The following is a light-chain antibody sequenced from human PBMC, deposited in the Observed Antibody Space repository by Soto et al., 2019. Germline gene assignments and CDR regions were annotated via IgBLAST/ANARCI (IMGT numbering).Light chain of an antibody. J-gene: IGKJ4*01. V-gene: IGKV3-15*01. CDR3: QQYNNWPRAT. Sequence: IVMTQSPATLSVSPGERSTLSCMASQSISSNLAWYQQKPGQAPRLLMFRTSSRATGFPARFSGSGSGTEFNLTISSLQSEDFGVYYCQQYNNWPRATFGGVTQVDIK. CDR2: RTS. CDR1: QSISSN.